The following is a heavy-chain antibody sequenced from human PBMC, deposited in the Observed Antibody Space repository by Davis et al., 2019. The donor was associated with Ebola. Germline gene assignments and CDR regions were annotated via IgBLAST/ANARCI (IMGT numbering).Heavy chain of an antibody. V-gene: IGHV3-53*01. CDR3: ARDRYDFWSGYYYYYYGMDV. D-gene: IGHD3-3*01. CDR2: SYGGGGT. Sequence: GESLKISCAASGFTVSSNYMSWVRQAPGKGLEWVAVSYGGGGTNYADSVKGRITISRDNAKNSLYLQMNSLRAEDTAVYYCARDRYDFWSGYYYYYYGMDVWGQGTTVTVSS. CDR1: GFTVSSNY. J-gene: IGHJ6*02.